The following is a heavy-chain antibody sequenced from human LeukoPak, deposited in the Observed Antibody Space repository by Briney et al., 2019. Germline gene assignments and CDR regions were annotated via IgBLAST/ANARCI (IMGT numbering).Heavy chain of an antibody. CDR2: INHSGST. Sequence: SSETLSLTCAVYGGSFSGYYWSWIRQPPGKGLEWIGEINHSGSTNYNPSLKSRVTISVDTSKNQFSLKLSSVTAADTAVYYCARDLHYDILTGTYYGMDVWGKGTTVTVSP. D-gene: IGHD3-9*01. CDR3: ARDLHYDILTGTYYGMDV. V-gene: IGHV4-34*01. CDR1: GGSFSGYY. J-gene: IGHJ6*04.